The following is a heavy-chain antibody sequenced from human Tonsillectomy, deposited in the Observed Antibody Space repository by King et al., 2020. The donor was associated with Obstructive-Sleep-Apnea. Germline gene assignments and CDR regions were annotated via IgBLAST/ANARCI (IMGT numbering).Heavy chain of an antibody. CDR2: IYYSGST. J-gene: IGHJ6*02. Sequence: VQLQESGPGLVKPSETLSLTCTVSGGSIRSYYWSWIRPPPGMGLEWIGYIYYSGSTNYNPSLKSRVTISVDTSKSQFSLKLSSVTAADTAVYYVARDRIDYEGSYGMDVWGQGTMVTVSS. CDR1: GGSIRSYY. D-gene: IGHD4-17*01. V-gene: IGHV4-59*01. CDR3: ARDRIDYEGSYGMDV.